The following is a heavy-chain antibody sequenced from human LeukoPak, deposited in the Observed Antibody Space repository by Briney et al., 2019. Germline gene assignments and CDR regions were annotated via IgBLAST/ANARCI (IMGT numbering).Heavy chain of an antibody. Sequence: ASVKVSCKASGYTFTSYGISWVRQATGQGLEWMGWMNPNTGNTGYAQKFQGRVTMTRNTSISTAYMELSSLRSEDTAVYYCARGGWAAAYGNYWGQGTLVTVSS. CDR1: GYTFTSYG. J-gene: IGHJ4*02. D-gene: IGHD1-14*01. V-gene: IGHV1-8*02. CDR2: MNPNTGNT. CDR3: ARGGWAAAYGNY.